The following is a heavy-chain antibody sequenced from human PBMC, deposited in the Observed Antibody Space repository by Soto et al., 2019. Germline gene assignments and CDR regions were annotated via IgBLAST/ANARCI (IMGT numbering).Heavy chain of an antibody. D-gene: IGHD2-2*01. CDR3: ARVRTSNGMDV. CDR2: MYHSGRS. Sequence: SETLSLTCIVSGASISSFYWSWIRQPPGKELEWIGYMYHSGRSSYDPSLKSRVTISVDTSTNQFSLRLRSVTAADTAVYYCARVRTSNGMDVWGQGTTVTVSS. CDR1: GASISSFY. J-gene: IGHJ6*02. V-gene: IGHV4-59*01.